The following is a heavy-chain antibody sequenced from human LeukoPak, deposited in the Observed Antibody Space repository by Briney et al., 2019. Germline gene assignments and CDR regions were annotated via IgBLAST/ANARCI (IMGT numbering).Heavy chain of an antibody. CDR3: ARDLPGYSSGWYVY. CDR1: GFTVSTNY. J-gene: IGHJ4*02. D-gene: IGHD6-19*01. V-gene: IGHV3-48*01. Sequence: GALRLSCAASGFTVSTNYMSWVRQAPGKGLEWVSYISSSSSTIYYADSVKGRFTISRDNAKNSLYLQMNSLRAEDTAVYYCARDLPGYSSGWYVYWGQGTLVTVSS. CDR2: ISSSSSTI.